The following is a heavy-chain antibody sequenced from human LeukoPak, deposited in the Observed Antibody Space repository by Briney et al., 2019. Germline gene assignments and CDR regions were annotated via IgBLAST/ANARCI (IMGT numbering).Heavy chain of an antibody. CDR1: GYTLTGYY. J-gene: IGHJ4*02. CDR2: INPNSGGT. V-gene: IGHV1-2*02. Sequence: ASVKVSCKASGYTLTGYYMHWVRQAPGQGLEWMGWINPNSGGTNYAQKFQGRVTMTRDTSISTAYMELSRLRYDDTAVYYCARDVDTGPDLFDYWGQGTLVTVSS. D-gene: IGHD5-18*01. CDR3: ARDVDTGPDLFDY.